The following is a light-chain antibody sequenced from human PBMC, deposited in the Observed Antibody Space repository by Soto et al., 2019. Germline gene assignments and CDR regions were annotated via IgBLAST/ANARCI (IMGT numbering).Light chain of an antibody. Sequence: QMTQSPSSVSASVGDSVTLSCQTSHGVSGWLAWYQQKPGKAPTLIIYTVSNWQSGVPSRFSGSGAGTDFALTITNLRPEDFATFFCQQGNTFPFTFGPGTKVEVK. CDR1: HGVSGW. V-gene: IGKV1-12*01. J-gene: IGKJ3*01. CDR3: QQGNTFPFT. CDR2: TVS.